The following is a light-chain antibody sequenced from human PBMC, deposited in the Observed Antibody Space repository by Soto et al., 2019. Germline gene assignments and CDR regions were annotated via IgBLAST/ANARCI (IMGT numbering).Light chain of an antibody. CDR1: QSVSSN. CDR2: GAF. Sequence: EIVMTQSPATLSVSPGERATLSCRASQSVSSNLAWYQHKPGQAPRLLIYGAFRRATGIPARFSGGGSGTEFTLTITSLQSEDFAVYYCQQYNNWPPKTFGQGTKVDIK. J-gene: IGKJ1*01. V-gene: IGKV3-15*01. CDR3: QQYNNWPPKT.